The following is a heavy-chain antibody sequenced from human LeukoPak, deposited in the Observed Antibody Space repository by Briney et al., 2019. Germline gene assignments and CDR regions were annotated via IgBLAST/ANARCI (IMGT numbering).Heavy chain of an antibody. J-gene: IGHJ4*02. CDR3: AKGGRGYSYGMDY. V-gene: IGHV3-23*01. CDR2: ICGSGGST. CDR1: GFTFSSYA. Sequence: GGSLRLSCAASGFTFSSYAMSWVRQAPGKGLEWVSAICGSGGSTYYAVSVKGRFTISRDNSKNTLYLRMNSLGAEDTAVYYCAKGGRGYSYGMDYWGQGTLVTVSS. D-gene: IGHD5-18*01.